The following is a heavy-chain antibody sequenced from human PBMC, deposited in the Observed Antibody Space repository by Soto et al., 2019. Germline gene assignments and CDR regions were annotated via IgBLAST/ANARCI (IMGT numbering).Heavy chain of an antibody. J-gene: IGHJ3*02. Sequence: SETLSLTCTVSGGSISSYYWSWIRQPPGKGLEWIGYIYYSGSTNYNPSLKSRVTISVDTSKNQFSLKLSSVTAADTAVYYCARAPPRFPYCSGGSCYSPSAFDIWGQGTMVTVSS. D-gene: IGHD2-15*01. V-gene: IGHV4-59*01. CDR1: GGSISSYY. CDR2: IYYSGST. CDR3: ARAPPRFPYCSGGSCYSPSAFDI.